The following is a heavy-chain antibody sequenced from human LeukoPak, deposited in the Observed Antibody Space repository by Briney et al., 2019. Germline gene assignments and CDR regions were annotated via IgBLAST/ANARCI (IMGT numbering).Heavy chain of an antibody. J-gene: IGHJ3*02. V-gene: IGHV3-21*01. CDR2: ISSSSSYI. Sequence: GGSLRLSCAASGFTFSSYSMNWVRQAPGKGLEWVSSISSSSSYIYYADSVKGRFTISRDNAKNSLYLQMNSLRAEDTAVYYCAREYYDFRSGLAPNAFDIWGQGTMVTVSS. D-gene: IGHD3-3*01. CDR1: GFTFSSYS. CDR3: AREYYDFRSGLAPNAFDI.